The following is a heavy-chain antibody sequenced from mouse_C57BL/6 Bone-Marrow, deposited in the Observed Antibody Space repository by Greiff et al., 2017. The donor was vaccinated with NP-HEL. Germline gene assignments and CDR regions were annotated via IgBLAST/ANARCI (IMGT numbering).Heavy chain of an antibody. Sequence: EVQLVESGGGLVKPGGSLKLSCAASGFTFSSYTMSWVRQTPEKRLEWVATISGGGGNTYYPDSVKGRFTISRDNATNTLYLQMSSLRSEDTALYYCARHKGWYRFAYWGQGTLVTVSA. V-gene: IGHV5-9*01. D-gene: IGHD1-1*02. J-gene: IGHJ3*01. CDR3: ARHKGWYRFAY. CDR2: ISGGGGNT. CDR1: GFTFSSYT.